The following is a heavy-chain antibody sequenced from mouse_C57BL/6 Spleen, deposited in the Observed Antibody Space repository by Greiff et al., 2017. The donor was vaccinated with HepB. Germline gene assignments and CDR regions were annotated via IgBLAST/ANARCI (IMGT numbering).Heavy chain of an antibody. CDR1: GFTFSDYG. V-gene: IGHV5-17*01. CDR2: ISSGSSTI. J-gene: IGHJ4*01. CDR3: ARQGGYYDYDDAMDY. D-gene: IGHD2-4*01. Sequence: EVMLVESGGGLVKPGGSLKLSCAASGFTFSDYGMHWVRQAPEKGLEWVAYISSGSSTIYYADTVKGRFTISRDNAKNTLFLQMTSLRSEDTAMYYCARQGGYYDYDDAMDYWGQGTSVTVSS.